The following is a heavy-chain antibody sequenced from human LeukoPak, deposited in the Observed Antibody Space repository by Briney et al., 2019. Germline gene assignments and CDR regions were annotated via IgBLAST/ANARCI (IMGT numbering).Heavy chain of an antibody. CDR2: ISSSSSYI. Sequence: GGSLTLSCAASGFTFSSYRMNWVRQAPGKGLEWVSSISSSSSYIYYADSVKGRFTISRDNAKNSLYLQMNSLRAEDTAVYYCARDLDSSSWYQPKYFDYWGQGTLVTVSS. CDR3: ARDLDSSSWYQPKYFDY. D-gene: IGHD6-13*01. CDR1: GFTFSSYR. V-gene: IGHV3-21*01. J-gene: IGHJ4*02.